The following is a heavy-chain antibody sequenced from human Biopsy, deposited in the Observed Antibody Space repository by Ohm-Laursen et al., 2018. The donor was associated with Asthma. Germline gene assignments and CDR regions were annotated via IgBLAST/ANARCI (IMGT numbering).Heavy chain of an antibody. Sequence: ASVKVSCKTSGYTFNSAGITWVRQAPGQGLEWMGWISVYNGNTKVAQKLQDRVTMITDTSTSTAYMELRSLRSDDTAVYFCARAVNYSHYYGIDVWGQGTTATVS. J-gene: IGHJ6*02. D-gene: IGHD3-10*01. CDR2: ISVYNGNT. CDR1: GYTFNSAG. V-gene: IGHV1-18*01. CDR3: ARAVNYSHYYGIDV.